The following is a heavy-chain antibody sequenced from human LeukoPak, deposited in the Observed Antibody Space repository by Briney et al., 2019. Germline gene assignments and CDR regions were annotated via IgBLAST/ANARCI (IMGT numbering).Heavy chain of an antibody. D-gene: IGHD6-19*01. J-gene: IGHJ4*02. V-gene: IGHV3-23*01. CDR1: GFIFSNYA. CDR3: VKGPRPDITVAHTVEN. CDR2: ISSRGDST. Sequence: GGSLRLSCAASGFIFSNYAMSWVRQVPGRGLEWFSTISSRGDSTYVADSVKGRFTISRDNSKNSLYLQMNTVRAEDTAVYYCVKGPRPDITVAHTVENWGQGTLVTVSS.